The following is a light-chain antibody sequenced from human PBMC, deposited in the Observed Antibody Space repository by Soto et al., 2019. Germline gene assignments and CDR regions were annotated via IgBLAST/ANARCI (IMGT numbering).Light chain of an antibody. CDR1: QTVTNTY. Sequence: EIVLTQSPGTLSLSPGERATLSCRASQTVTNTYSAWYQQKSGQAPNFLIYGESNRATGIPDRFSGSGSRTDFNLSISRLEPEDFEVYYCQQYGSLPPTFGGGPKVEI. CDR2: GES. V-gene: IGKV3-20*01. J-gene: IGKJ4*01. CDR3: QQYGSLPPT.